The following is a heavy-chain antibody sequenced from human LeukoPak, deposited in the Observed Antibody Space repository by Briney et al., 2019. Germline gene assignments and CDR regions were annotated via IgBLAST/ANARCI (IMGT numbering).Heavy chain of an antibody. D-gene: IGHD2-15*01. CDR1: GYTFTSYD. J-gene: IGHJ6*02. Sequence: ASVKVSCKASGYTFTSYDINWVRQATGQGLEWMGWMNPNSGNTGYAQKFQSRVTMTRNTSISTAYMELSSLRSEDTAVYYCAREDGYCSGGSCYDYYGMDVWGQGTTVTVSS. CDR3: AREDGYCSGGSCYDYYGMDV. V-gene: IGHV1-8*01. CDR2: MNPNSGNT.